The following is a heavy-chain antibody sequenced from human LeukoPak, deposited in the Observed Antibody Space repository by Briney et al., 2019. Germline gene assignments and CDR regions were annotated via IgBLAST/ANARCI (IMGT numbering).Heavy chain of an antibody. CDR1: GYTFTSYG. J-gene: IGHJ4*02. V-gene: IGHV1-18*01. CDR3: ARGPYVCSVLDY. D-gene: IGHD3-16*01. CDR2: ISAYNGNT. Sequence: ASVKVSCKSSGYTFTSYGISLVRQAPGQGLERMGLISAYNGNTNYAQKYQVRVTIAADKSTSTAYMELNSLSSEGTAVYYCARGPYVCSVLDYWGQGTLVTVSS.